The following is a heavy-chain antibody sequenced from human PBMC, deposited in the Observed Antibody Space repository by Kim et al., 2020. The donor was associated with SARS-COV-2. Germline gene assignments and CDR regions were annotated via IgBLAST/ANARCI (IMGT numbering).Heavy chain of an antibody. J-gene: IGHJ5*02. D-gene: IGHD3-22*01. CDR3: ARDGITMTVFDP. CDR2: IYYSGST. V-gene: IGHV4-39*07. CDR1: GGSISSSSYY. Sequence: SETLSLTCTVSGGSISSSSYYWGWIRQPPGKGLEWIGSIYYSGSTYYNPSLKSRVTISVDTSKNQFSLKLSSVTAADTAVYYCARDGITMTVFDPWGQGTLVTVSS.